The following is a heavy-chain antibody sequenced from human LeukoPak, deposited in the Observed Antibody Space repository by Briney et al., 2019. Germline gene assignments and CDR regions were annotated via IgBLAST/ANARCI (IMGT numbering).Heavy chain of an antibody. V-gene: IGHV3-21*06. D-gene: IGHD6-13*01. Sequence: RSGGSLRLSCAAYGFTFSSYSMNWVRQAPGKGLEWVSFISTSSSYIYYADSVKGRFTISRDNAKNSLYLQMNSLRAEDTAVYYCARGHSSSPNWFDPWGQGTLVTVSS. CDR1: GFTFSSYS. CDR3: ARGHSSSPNWFDP. CDR2: ISTSSSYI. J-gene: IGHJ5*02.